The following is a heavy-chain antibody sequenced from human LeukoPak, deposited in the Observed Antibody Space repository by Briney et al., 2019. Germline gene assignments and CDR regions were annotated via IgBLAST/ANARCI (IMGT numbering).Heavy chain of an antibody. D-gene: IGHD3-10*01. V-gene: IGHV4-34*01. CDR3: ARAPMVRGVNNYYYYMDV. CDR1: GGSFSGYY. CDR2: INHSGST. J-gene: IGHJ6*03. Sequence: SETLSLTCAVYGGSFSGYYWSWIRQPPGKGLEWIGEINHSGSTNYNPSLKSRVTISVDTSKNQFSLKLSSVTAADTAVYYCARAPMVRGVNNYYYYMDVWGKGTTVTVS.